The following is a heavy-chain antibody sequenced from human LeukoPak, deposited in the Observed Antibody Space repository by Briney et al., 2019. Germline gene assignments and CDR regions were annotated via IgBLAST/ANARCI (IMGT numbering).Heavy chain of an antibody. V-gene: IGHV1-2*02. J-gene: IGHJ3*02. CDR2: INPNSGGT. D-gene: IGHD4-17*01. CDR1: GYTFTGYY. CDR3: ASGRDYGDERGSFDI. Sequence: ASVKVSCKASGYTFTGYYMHWVRQAPGQGLGWMGWINPNSGGTNYAQKFQARVTMTRDTSISTAYMELSRLRSDDTAVYYCASGRDYGDERGSFDIWGQGTMVTVSS.